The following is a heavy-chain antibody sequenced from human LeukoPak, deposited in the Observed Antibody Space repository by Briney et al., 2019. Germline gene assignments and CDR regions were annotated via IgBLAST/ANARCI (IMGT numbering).Heavy chain of an antibody. CDR1: GGSFSGYY. CDR2: INHSGST. V-gene: IGHV4-34*01. D-gene: IGHD6-19*01. J-gene: IGHJ4*02. Sequence: KPSETLSLTCAVYGGSFSGYYWSWIRQPPGKGLEWIGEINHSGSTNYNPSLKSRVTISVDTSKNQFSLKLSSVTAADTAVYYCARAPSGWNFYYFDYWGQGTLVTVSS. CDR3: ARAPSGWNFYYFDY.